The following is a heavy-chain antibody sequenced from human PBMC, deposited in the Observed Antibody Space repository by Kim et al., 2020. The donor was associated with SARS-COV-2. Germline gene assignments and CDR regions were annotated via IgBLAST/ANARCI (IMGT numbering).Heavy chain of an antibody. D-gene: IGHD3-3*01. Sequence: GGSLRLSCAASGFTFSGYAMRWVRQAPGKGLEWVSAITGSGGSTYYADSVKGRFTISRDNSKNTLYLQMNSLRAEDTAVYYCAKDEGDYDFWSGYSSLWGQGTMVTVSS. J-gene: IGHJ3*01. CDR1: GFTFSGYA. CDR3: AKDEGDYDFWSGYSSL. V-gene: IGHV3-23*01. CDR2: ITGSGGST.